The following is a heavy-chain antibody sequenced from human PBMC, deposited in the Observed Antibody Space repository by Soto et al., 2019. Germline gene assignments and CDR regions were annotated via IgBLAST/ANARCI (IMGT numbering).Heavy chain of an antibody. D-gene: IGHD3-3*02. CDR2: INHFGQT. V-gene: IGHV4-34*02. CDR3: ATNTAFKSEY. J-gene: IGHJ4*02. Sequence: QVQLQQWGTGLLKPSATLSLTCAVFGGSLSHYNWNWIRQPPGKGPEWIGEINHFGQTNHNPSLKSLVSMSVDMSKSQFSLKLSSVTAADTGVYYCATNTAFKSEYWGQGTLVTVSS. CDR1: GGSLSHYN.